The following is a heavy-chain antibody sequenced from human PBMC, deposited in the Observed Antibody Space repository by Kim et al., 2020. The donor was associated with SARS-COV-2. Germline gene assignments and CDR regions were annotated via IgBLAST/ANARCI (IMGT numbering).Heavy chain of an antibody. D-gene: IGHD2-15*01. V-gene: IGHV3-53*04. CDR1: GFTVSSNY. Sequence: GGSLRLSCAAPGFTVSSNYMSWVRQAPGKGLEWVSVIYSGGSTYYADSVKGRFTISRHNSKNTLYLQMNSLRAEDTAVYYCARERGYCSGGSCGSYYYGMDVWGQGTTVTVSS. CDR2: IYSGGST. J-gene: IGHJ6*02. CDR3: ARERGYCSGGSCGSYYYGMDV.